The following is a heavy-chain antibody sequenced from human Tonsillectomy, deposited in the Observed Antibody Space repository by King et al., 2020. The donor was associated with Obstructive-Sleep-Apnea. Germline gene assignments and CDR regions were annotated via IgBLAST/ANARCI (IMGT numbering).Heavy chain of an antibody. CDR3: ARSAGNYYDFWSGYYGPLDY. CDR1: GGSISSYY. CDR2: IYYSGST. J-gene: IGHJ4*02. Sequence: MPLQESGPGLVKPSETLSLTCTVSGGSISSYYWSWIRQPPGKGLEWIGYIYYSGSTNYNPSLKSRVTISVDTSKNQFSLKLSSVTAADTAVYYCARSAGNYYDFWSGYYGPLDYWGQGTLVTVSS. D-gene: IGHD3-3*01. V-gene: IGHV4-59*01.